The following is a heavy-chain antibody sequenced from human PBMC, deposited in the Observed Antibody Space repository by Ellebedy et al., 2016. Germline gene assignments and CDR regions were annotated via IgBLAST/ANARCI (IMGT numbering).Heavy chain of an antibody. CDR3: TRDPLPASPGDNWFDP. Sequence: ASVKVSCKATGFTFNNYVIHWVRQAPGQSFEWMGWITAGIGNTKYSQKFQGRVTITRDTSATTSYMELSSLTSEDTAVYYCTRDPLPASPGDNWFDPWGQGTLVTVSS. D-gene: IGHD1-1*01. CDR2: ITAGIGNT. V-gene: IGHV1-3*01. J-gene: IGHJ5*02. CDR1: GFTFNNYV.